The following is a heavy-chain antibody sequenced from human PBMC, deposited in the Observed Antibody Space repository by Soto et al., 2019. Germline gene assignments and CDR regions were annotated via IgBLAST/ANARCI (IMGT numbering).Heavy chain of an antibody. CDR2: INASGDRT. J-gene: IGHJ2*01. Sequence: EVQLLESGGGLVQPGGSLRLSCADSGFTFSNYAMSWVRQAPGKGLEWVSTINASGDRTYYADSVKGRFTISRDNSKNTLYLQMSSLTAEDTAVYYCAKAGAPRSYWHFDLWGHGTLVTVSS. CDR1: GFTFSNYA. D-gene: IGHD6-6*01. CDR3: AKAGAPRSYWHFDL. V-gene: IGHV3-23*01.